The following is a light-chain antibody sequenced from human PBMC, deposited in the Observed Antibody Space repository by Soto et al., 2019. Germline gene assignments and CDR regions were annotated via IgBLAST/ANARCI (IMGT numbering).Light chain of an antibody. Sequence: IQMTQSPSSLSASVGNRVTITCQASQDIATYLNWYQQKPGKAPNLLIYDASNLETGVPSRFSGGGSGTHFTFTISNLQPEDFATYFCQQLNSYPLTFCGGAKV. CDR3: QQLNSYPLT. V-gene: IGKV1-33*01. CDR2: DAS. CDR1: QDIATY. J-gene: IGKJ4*01.